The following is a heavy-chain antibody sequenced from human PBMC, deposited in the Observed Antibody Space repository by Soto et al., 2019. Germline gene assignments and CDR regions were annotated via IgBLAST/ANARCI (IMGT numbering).Heavy chain of an antibody. CDR3: ARLYHGYCISTSCPGSFDY. J-gene: IGHJ4*02. CDR1: GYTFTSYA. Sequence: ASVKVSCKASGYTFTSYAMHWVRQAPGQRLEWMGWINAGNGNTKYSQKFQGRVTITRDTSASTAYMELSSLRSEDTAVYYCARLYHGYCISTSCPGSFDYWSQGTLVTVS. D-gene: IGHD2-2*03. V-gene: IGHV1-3*01. CDR2: INAGNGNT.